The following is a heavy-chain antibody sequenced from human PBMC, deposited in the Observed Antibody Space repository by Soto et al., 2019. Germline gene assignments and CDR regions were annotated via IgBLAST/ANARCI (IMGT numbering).Heavy chain of an antibody. CDR2: ISGGGETT. Sequence: EVQLLESGGGLVQPGGSLRLSCAASGFTFSSYAMWWVRQAPGKGLECVSDISGGGETTYYADSVKGRFTISRDNSKNTLYLKMSSLRAEDTAVYYCAFISGSGSYYFDYWGQGTLVTVSS. V-gene: IGHV3-23*01. CDR1: GFTFSSYA. CDR3: AFISGSGSYYFDY. D-gene: IGHD3-10*01. J-gene: IGHJ4*02.